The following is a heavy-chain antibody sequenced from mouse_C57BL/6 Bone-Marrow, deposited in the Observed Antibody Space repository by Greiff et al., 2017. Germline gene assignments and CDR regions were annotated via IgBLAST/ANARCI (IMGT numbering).Heavy chain of an antibody. D-gene: IGHD1-1*01. CDR3: ARKGDYYGSRGLFDY. J-gene: IGHJ2*01. CDR2: IYPGSGST. V-gene: IGHV1-55*01. CDR1: GYTFTSYW. Sequence: VQLQQPGAELVKPGASVKMSCKASGYTFTSYWITWVKQRPGQGLEWIGDIYPGSGSTNYNEKFKSKATLTVDTSSSTAYMQLSSLTSEDSAVYYCARKGDYYGSRGLFDYWGQGTTLTVSS.